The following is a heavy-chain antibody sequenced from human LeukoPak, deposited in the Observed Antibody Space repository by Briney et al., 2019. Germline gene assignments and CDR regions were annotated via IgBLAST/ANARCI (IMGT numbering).Heavy chain of an antibody. CDR2: ISPNSDDT. Sequence: GASVKVSCNATGFTFSTSSIQWVRQTRGQGLEWMGWISPNSDDTNYAQKFRGRVNMTRDTSISTAYMELSRLRSDDTAIYYCARGGFDYWGQGTLVTVSS. CDR1: GFTFSTSS. V-gene: IGHV1-2*02. J-gene: IGHJ4*02. CDR3: ARGGFDY.